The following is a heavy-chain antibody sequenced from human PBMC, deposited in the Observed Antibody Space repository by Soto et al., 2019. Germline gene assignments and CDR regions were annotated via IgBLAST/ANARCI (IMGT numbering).Heavy chain of an antibody. CDR1: GFMFSDYF. CDR3: AFWGYRSGWFDY. Sequence: EVQVVESGGGLVQPGGSLGLSCAASGFMFSDYFIDWVRQAPGKGLEWVGRTRKKANTYTTKYAASVGDRFTISRDDSKNSVYLQMNSLRTDDTALYYCAFWGYRSGWFDYWGQGTLVTVSS. D-gene: IGHD6-19*01. J-gene: IGHJ4*02. V-gene: IGHV3-72*01. CDR2: TRKKANTYTT.